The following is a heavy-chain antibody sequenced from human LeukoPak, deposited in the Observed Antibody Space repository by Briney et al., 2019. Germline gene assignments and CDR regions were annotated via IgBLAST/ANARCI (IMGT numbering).Heavy chain of an antibody. CDR2: IYSGGST. V-gene: IGHV3-66*01. J-gene: IGHJ4*02. Sequence: GGSLRLSCAASRFTASSNYMSWVRQAPGKGLEWVSVIYSGGSTYYADSVKGRFTISRDNTKNTLYLQMNSLRAEDTAVYYCARDRSGWLDYWGQGALVTVSS. CDR3: ARDRSGWLDY. CDR1: RFTASSNY. D-gene: IGHD6-19*01.